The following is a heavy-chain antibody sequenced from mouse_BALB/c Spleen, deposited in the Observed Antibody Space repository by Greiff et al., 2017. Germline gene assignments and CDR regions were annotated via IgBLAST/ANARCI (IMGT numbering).Heavy chain of an antibody. J-gene: IGHJ4*01. CDR3: ARGEVRRRNYYAMDY. Sequence: VQLQQSGAELARPGASVKMSCKASGYTFTSYTMHWVKQRPGQGLEWIGYINPSSGYTNYNQKFKDKATLTADKSSSTAYMQLSSLTSEDSAVYYCARGEVRRRNYYAMDYWGQGTSVTVSS. D-gene: IGHD2-14*01. CDR2: INPSSGYT. CDR1: GYTFTSYT. V-gene: IGHV1-4*01.